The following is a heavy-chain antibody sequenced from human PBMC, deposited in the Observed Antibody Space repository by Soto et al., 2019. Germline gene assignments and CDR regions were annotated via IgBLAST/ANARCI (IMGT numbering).Heavy chain of an antibody. Sequence: RESLKISCKGSGYSFTSYWISWVRQMPGKGLEWMGRIDPSDSYTNYSPSFQGHVTISADKSISTAYLQWSSLKASDTAMYYCDVGRIQLWLLPTEYYYYGMDGWGKGTTVTVA. V-gene: IGHV5-10-1*01. J-gene: IGHJ6*04. CDR2: IDPSDSYT. CDR3: DVGRIQLWLLPTEYYYYGMDG. CDR1: GYSFTSYW. D-gene: IGHD5-18*01.